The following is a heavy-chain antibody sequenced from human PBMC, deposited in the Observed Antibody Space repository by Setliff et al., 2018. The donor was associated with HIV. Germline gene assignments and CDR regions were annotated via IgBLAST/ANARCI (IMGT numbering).Heavy chain of an antibody. CDR1: GFTLSDHY. CDR3: AKDRGRIVVVPAAPFDY. D-gene: IGHD2-2*01. CDR2: ISGSGSKT. V-gene: IGHV3-23*01. Sequence: GSLRLSCAVSGFTLSDHYMDWVRQAPGKGLEWVSGISGSGSKTYYADSVKGRFTISRDNSKNTLYLQMNSLRAEDTAVYYCAKDRGRIVVVPAAPFDYWGLGTLVTVSS. J-gene: IGHJ4*02.